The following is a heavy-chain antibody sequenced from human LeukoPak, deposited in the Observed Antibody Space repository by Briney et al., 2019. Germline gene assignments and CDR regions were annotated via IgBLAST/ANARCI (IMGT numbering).Heavy chain of an antibody. V-gene: IGHV1-8*01. CDR2: MSPNSGNT. Sequence: ASVKVSCKASGYTFTSYDINWVRQATGQGLEWMGWMSPNSGNTGHAQKFQGRVTMTRDTSISTAYMELSRLRSDDTAVYYCAGGSTTVVTPLDYWGQGTLVTVSS. CDR1: GYTFTSYD. J-gene: IGHJ4*02. CDR3: AGGSTTVVTPLDY. D-gene: IGHD4-23*01.